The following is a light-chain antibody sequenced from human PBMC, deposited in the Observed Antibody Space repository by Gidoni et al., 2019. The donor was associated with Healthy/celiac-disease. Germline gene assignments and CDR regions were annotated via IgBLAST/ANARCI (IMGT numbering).Light chain of an antibody. V-gene: IGKV1-39*01. J-gene: IGKJ1*01. CDR1: QSISSY. CDR2: AAS. CDR3: QQSYSTPPT. Sequence: DIQMTQSPSSLSASAGARVTITCRASQSISSYLNWYQQKPGKAPKLMIYAASSLQSGVPSRCSGSGSGTDFTITISSLQPEDFATYYCQQSYSTPPTFGQGTKVEIK.